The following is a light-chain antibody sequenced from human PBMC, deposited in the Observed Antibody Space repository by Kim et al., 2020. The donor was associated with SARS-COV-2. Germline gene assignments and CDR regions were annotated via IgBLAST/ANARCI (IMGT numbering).Light chain of an antibody. J-gene: IGKJ3*01. Sequence: DIQMTQSPSSLSASVGDRVTITCRTSQSISCHLNWYHQKPGRAPKLLISAASTLQGGVPSRFSGSGSETDFTLTISSLQPEDFATYFCQQSYISPFTFGPGTKVDIK. CDR1: QSISCH. V-gene: IGKV1-39*01. CDR3: QQSYISPFT. CDR2: AAS.